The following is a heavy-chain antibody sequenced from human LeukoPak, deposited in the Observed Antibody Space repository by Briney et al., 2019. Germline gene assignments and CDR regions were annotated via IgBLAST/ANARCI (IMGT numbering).Heavy chain of an antibody. J-gene: IGHJ5*02. D-gene: IGHD1-14*01. V-gene: IGHV4-34*01. Sequence: PSETLSLTCAVSGGSFSGHYWNWIRQPPGKGLEWIGEINHGGSTYYKPSLKSRVTISVDTSKNQFSLKLRSVTAADTAVYYCARVTSRLGWFDPWGQGTLVTVSS. CDR1: GGSFSGHY. CDR3: ARVTSRLGWFDP. CDR2: INHGGST.